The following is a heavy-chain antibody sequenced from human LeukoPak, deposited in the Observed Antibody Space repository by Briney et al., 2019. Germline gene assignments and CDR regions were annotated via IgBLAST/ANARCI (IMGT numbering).Heavy chain of an antibody. Sequence: SETLSLTCTVSGGSISSGNFYWSWIRQPPGKGLEWIGYIFYLGSTYYNLSLKSRVTMSVDTSKNQFSLKLRSVTAADTAVYYCARKYPDHWFDPWGQGTLVTVSS. CDR2: IFYLGST. CDR3: ARKYPDHWFDP. CDR1: GGSISSGNFY. D-gene: IGHD6-6*01. J-gene: IGHJ5*02. V-gene: IGHV4-30-4*01.